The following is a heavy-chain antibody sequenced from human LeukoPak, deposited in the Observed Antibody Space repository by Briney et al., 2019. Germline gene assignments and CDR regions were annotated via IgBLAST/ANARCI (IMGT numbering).Heavy chain of an antibody. D-gene: IGHD6-19*01. CDR1: GFTTSSYA. J-gene: IGHJ6*02. CDR3: ARSSGWSIHYGMDV. V-gene: IGHV3-23*01. Sequence: GGSLRLSCAASGFTTSSYAMSWVRQAPGKGLEWVSAISGSGGSSYYADSVKGRFTISRDNSKNTLYLQMNSLRAEDTAVYYCARSSGWSIHYGMDVWSQGTTVTVSS. CDR2: ISGSGGSS.